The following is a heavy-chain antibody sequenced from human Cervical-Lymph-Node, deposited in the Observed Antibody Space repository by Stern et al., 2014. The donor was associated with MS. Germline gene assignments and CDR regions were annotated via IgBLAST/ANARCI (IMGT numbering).Heavy chain of an antibody. J-gene: IGHJ4*02. CDR1: GYTFTGYH. D-gene: IGHD2-2*01. Sequence: QVQLVQSGAEVKKPGASVKVSCKTSGYTFTGYHIHWVRQAPGQGLEWVGWISPNTGETKYGQRFQGRVTMTRDTSISTAYMDLSRLRSDDSAVYYCARRGAPPAIRYHFDNWGQGTLVTVSS. CDR3: ARRGAPPAIRYHFDN. CDR2: ISPNTGET. V-gene: IGHV1-2*02.